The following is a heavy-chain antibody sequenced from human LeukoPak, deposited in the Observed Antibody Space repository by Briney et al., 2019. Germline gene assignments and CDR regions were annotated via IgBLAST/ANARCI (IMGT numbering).Heavy chain of an antibody. CDR1: GFTFSRHS. CDR3: ARDSGNYLDAFDI. J-gene: IGHJ3*02. V-gene: IGHV3-21*01. D-gene: IGHD1-7*01. CDR2: ISSSSSYI. Sequence: GGSLRLSCAASGFTFSRHSINWVRQAPGKGLEWVSSISSSSSYIYYADSVKGRSTISRDNAKNSLYLQMNSLRAEDTAVYYCARDSGNYLDAFDIWGQGTMVTVSS.